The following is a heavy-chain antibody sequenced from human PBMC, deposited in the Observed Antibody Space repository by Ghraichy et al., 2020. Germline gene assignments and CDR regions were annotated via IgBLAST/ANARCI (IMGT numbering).Heavy chain of an antibody. CDR3: ARGPVVITHFDY. D-gene: IGHD3-22*01. V-gene: IGHV4-30-2*01. J-gene: IGHJ4*02. Sequence: SETLSLTCAVSGGSISTGGYSWSWIRQPPGKGLEWIGYIYHSGSTYYNPSLKSRVTISVDRSKNQFSLKPSSVTAADTAVYYCARGPVVITHFDYWGQGTLVTVSS. CDR2: IYHSGST. CDR1: GGSISTGGYS.